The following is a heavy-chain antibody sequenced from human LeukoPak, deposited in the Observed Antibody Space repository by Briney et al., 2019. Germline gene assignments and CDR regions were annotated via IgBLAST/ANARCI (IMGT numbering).Heavy chain of an antibody. CDR2: IIPIFGTA. D-gene: IGHD4-23*01. Sequence: SVKVSCKASGGTFSSYAISWVRQAPGQGLEWMGVIIPIFGTANYAQRFQGRVTITADESTSTAYMELSSLRSEDTAVYYCAREKTTVVRYYFDYWGQGTLVTVSS. J-gene: IGHJ4*02. CDR1: GGTFSSYA. CDR3: AREKTTVVRYYFDY. V-gene: IGHV1-69*13.